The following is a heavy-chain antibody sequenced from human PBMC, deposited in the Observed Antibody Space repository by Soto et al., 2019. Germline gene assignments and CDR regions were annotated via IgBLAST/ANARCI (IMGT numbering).Heavy chain of an antibody. V-gene: IGHV4-31*03. J-gene: IGHJ4*02. D-gene: IGHD1-26*01. CDR1: DGSVSRGGYY. CDR2: IYYTGRT. CDR3: SREGSYHYFDY. Sequence: QVQLQESGPGLVKPSQTLSLACTVSDGSVSRGGYYWSWLRQSPGKGLEWIGNIYYTGRTSYNPSLKIRVTISLETSKRQFSLRLASVSAADTALYYCSREGSYHYFDYWCQGALVTVSS.